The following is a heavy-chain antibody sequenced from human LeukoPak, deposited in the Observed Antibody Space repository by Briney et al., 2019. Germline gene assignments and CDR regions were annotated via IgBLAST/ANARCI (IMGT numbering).Heavy chain of an antibody. V-gene: IGHV4-38-2*01. CDR2: IYHSGST. Sequence: KTSETLSLTCAVSGYSISSGYYWGWIRQPPGKGLEWIGSIYHSGSTYYNPSLKSRVTISVDTSKNQFSLKLSSVTAADTAVYYCARRSYGGFDPWGQGTLVTVSS. J-gene: IGHJ5*02. D-gene: IGHD1-26*01. CDR1: GYSISSGYY. CDR3: ARRSYGGFDP.